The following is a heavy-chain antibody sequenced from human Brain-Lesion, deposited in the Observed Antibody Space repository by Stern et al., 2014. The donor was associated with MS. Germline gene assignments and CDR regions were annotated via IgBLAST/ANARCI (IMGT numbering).Heavy chain of an antibody. J-gene: IGHJ6*02. CDR2: INPKTGGA. CDR1: GYIFTGYY. V-gene: IGHV1-2*02. Sequence: QLVQSGAAVKKPGDSVTVSCKTSGYIFTGYYIHWGRQGQGQGHALVALINPKTGGAKNAQKSQGRVTMSRDTAISTAQVEMSSLTSDVPAVYYCARDQRGITIFGVVTDYYYLGMDVWGQGTTVTVSS. CDR3: ARDQRGITIFGVVTDYYYLGMDV. D-gene: IGHD3-3*01.